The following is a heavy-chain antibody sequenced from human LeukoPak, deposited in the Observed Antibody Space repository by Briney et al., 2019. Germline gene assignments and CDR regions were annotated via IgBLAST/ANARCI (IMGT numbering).Heavy chain of an antibody. Sequence: GGSLRLSCEASGVTFNGSGIHWVRQAPGKGLEWVAFIHYDGGFDYYLDSVKGRFTVSRDSSKNIVYLQMDDLSAEDTAVYYCARDKVRGIVWGAADDALDVWGQGTMVTVSS. CDR1: GVTFNGSG. CDR2: IHYDGGFD. J-gene: IGHJ3*01. V-gene: IGHV3-30*02. CDR3: ARDKVRGIVWGAADDALDV. D-gene: IGHD3-10*01.